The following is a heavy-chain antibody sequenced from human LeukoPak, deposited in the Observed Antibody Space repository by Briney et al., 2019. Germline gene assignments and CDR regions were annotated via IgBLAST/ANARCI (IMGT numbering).Heavy chain of an antibody. V-gene: IGHV3-23*01. Sequence: GGSLRLSCAASLFTFSSYAMSWVRQAPGKRREGVSAISGSGGSTYYADSVKGRFTISRDNSKNTLYLQMNSLRAEDTAVYYCAKDQERDSSGYSYYYYYGMDVWGQGTTVTVSS. D-gene: IGHD3-22*01. CDR3: AKDQERDSSGYSYYYYYGMDV. J-gene: IGHJ6*02. CDR2: ISGSGGST. CDR1: LFTFSSYA.